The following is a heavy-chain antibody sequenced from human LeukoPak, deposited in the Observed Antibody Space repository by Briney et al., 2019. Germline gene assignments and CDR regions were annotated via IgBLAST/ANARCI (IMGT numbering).Heavy chain of an antibody. CDR2: IGGSSISI. CDR1: GFTLSRYS. Sequence: TGGSLRLSCAASGFTLSRYSMNWVSQAQGKGMEWVASIGGSSISIYYAGSVRGRFTISRDNAKNSLYLQMNSLRAEDTAVYYCAREELESFDYWGQGTLVTVSS. D-gene: IGHD1-1*01. J-gene: IGHJ4*02. V-gene: IGHV3-21*01. CDR3: AREELESFDY.